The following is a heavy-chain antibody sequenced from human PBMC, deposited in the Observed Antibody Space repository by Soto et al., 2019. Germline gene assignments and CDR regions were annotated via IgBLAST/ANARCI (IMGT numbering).Heavy chain of an antibody. J-gene: IGHJ4*02. CDR3: ARGIPPYYDVWSGYRNGYYSDY. CDR2: ISAYNGNT. Sequence: ASVKVSCKASGYTFTSYGISWVRQAPGQGLEWMGWISAYNGNTNYAQKLQGRVTMTTDTSTSTAYMELRSLRSDDTAVYYCARGIPPYYDVWSGYRNGYYSDYWGQGTLVTVSS. V-gene: IGHV1-18*01. CDR1: GYTFTSYG. D-gene: IGHD3-3*01.